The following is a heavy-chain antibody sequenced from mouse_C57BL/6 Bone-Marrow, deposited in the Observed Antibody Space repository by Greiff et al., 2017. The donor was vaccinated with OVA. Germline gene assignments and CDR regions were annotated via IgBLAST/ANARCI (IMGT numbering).Heavy chain of an antibody. CDR3: ARGRAY. CDR2: INPGGGGT. Sequence: VQLQESGAELVRPGTSVKVSCKASGYAFTNYWIEWVKQRPGQGLEWIGVINPGGGGTIYNEKFKGKATLTADKSSSTAYMQLSSLPSEDSAVYFCARGRAYWGQGTLVTVSA. V-gene: IGHV1-54*01. CDR1: GYAFTNYW. J-gene: IGHJ3*01.